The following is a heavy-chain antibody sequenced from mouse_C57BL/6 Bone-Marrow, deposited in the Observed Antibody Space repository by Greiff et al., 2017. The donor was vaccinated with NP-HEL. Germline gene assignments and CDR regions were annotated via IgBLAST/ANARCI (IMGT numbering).Heavy chain of an antibody. CDR1: GYTFTSYW. V-gene: IGHV1-69*01. D-gene: IGHD4-1*01. Sequence: QVQLQQPGAELVMPGASVKLSCKASGYTFTSYWMHWVKQRPGQGLEWIGEIDPSDSYTNYNQKLKGKSTLTVDKSSSTAYMQLSSLTSEDSAVYYCAREGGTGYFDVWGTGTTVTVSS. CDR2: IDPSDSYT. CDR3: AREGGTGYFDV. J-gene: IGHJ1*03.